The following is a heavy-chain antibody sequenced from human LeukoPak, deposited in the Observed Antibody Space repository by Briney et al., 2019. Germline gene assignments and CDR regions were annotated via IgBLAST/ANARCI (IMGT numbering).Heavy chain of an antibody. J-gene: IGHJ5*01. CDR2: IKQAGSEE. Sequence: GGSLRLSCAASGFTFSSHWMTWVRQAPGKGLEWVANIKQAGSEEYYLDSVKGRFVISRDNAKNSVFLLMNSLRAEDTAVYYCVRERYSSGWSYWFDSWGQGTLVTVSS. CDR1: GFTFSSHW. V-gene: IGHV3-7*03. D-gene: IGHD6-19*01. CDR3: VRERYSSGWSYWFDS.